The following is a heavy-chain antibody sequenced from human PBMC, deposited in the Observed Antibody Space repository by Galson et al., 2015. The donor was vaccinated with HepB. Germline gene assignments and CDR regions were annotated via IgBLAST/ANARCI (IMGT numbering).Heavy chain of an antibody. CDR3: AKDAGMDV. J-gene: IGHJ6*02. V-gene: IGHV3-7*03. Sequence: SLRLSCAVSGFTFSHYWMTWVRQAPGKGLEWVANIKEDGAEKYYAGSVKGRFTISRDNAKNSVYLQMNSLRVEDTAIYYCAKDAGMDVWGQGTTVTVSS. CDR1: GFTFSHYW. CDR2: IKEDGAEK.